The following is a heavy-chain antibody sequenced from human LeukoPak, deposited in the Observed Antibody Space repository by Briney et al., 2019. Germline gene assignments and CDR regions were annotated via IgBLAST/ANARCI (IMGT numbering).Heavy chain of an antibody. CDR1: GFTFTRYS. Sequence: GGSLRLSCVASGFTFTRYSMNWVRQAPAKGLEGVSSISTGSTFIYHADSVKGRLTISRDNADNSVYLQMHSLRAEDTAVYYCARGSAGTTYNWFDAWGQGTLVTVSS. D-gene: IGHD1-7*01. CDR2: ISTGSTFI. J-gene: IGHJ5*02. CDR3: ARGSAGTTYNWFDA. V-gene: IGHV3-21*06.